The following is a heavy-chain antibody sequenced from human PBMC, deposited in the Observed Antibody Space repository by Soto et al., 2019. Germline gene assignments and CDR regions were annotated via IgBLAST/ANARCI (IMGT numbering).Heavy chain of an antibody. CDR2: ISGIGGGGST. CDR3: AQTEGIYREVFDY. Sequence: GGSLRLSCAASGFTFSSHLMHWVRQAPGQGLEWVSGISGIGGGGSTFYTDSVKGRFTISGDTSKHTLYLQMSSLRVEDTAILYCAQTEGIYREVFDYWGHGTLVTVSS. V-gene: IGHV3-23*01. CDR1: GFTFSSHL. J-gene: IGHJ4*01. D-gene: IGHD3-16*02.